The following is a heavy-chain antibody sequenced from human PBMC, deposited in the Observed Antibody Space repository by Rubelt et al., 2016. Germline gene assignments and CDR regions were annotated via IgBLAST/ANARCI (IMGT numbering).Heavy chain of an antibody. Sequence: QVQLVQSGAEVKKPGSSVKVSCKASGGTFSSYAISWVRQAPGQGLEWMGRIIPILGIANYAQKFQGRVTITADKSTSTANLELSILRSEDTSVYYCASSLPNLLVRAARDYYYYYGMDVWGQGTTVTVSS. CDR1: GGTFSSYA. V-gene: IGHV1-69*09. CDR3: ASSLPNLLVRAARDYYYYYGMDV. D-gene: IGHD6-6*01. J-gene: IGHJ6*02. CDR2: IIPILGIA.